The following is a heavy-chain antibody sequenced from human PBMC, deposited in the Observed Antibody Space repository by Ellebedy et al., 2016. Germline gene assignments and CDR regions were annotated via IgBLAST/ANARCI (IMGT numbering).Heavy chain of an antibody. Sequence: GESLKISXAASGFTFSSYWMSWVRQAPGKGLEWVANIKQDGSEKYYVDSVKGRFTISRDNAKNSLYLQMNSLRAEDTALYYCARGLPPIYYYYGMDVWGQGTTVTVSS. CDR2: IKQDGSEK. CDR1: GFTFSSYW. CDR3: ARGLPPIYYYYGMDV. V-gene: IGHV3-7*03. J-gene: IGHJ6*02.